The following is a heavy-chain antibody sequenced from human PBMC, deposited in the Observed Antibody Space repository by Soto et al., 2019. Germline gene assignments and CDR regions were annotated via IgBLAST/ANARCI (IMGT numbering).Heavy chain of an antibody. CDR1: GGTFSGYA. CDR2: IIPIFGTA. D-gene: IGHD3-22*01. J-gene: IGHJ5*02. Sequence: SVKFSCKASGGTFSGYAISWVRQAPGQGLEWMGGIIPIFGTANYAQKFQGRVTITADESTSTAYMELSSLRSEDTAVYYCARAKGHDSSGNWFDPWGQGTLVTVSS. V-gene: IGHV1-69*13. CDR3: ARAKGHDSSGNWFDP.